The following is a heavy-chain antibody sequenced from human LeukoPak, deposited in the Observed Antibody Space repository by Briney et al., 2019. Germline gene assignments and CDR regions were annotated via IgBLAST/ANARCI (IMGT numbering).Heavy chain of an antibody. D-gene: IGHD5-12*01. CDR3: ARASASYSAFEGY. V-gene: IGHV3-7*04. CDR1: GFTFSSYW. J-gene: IGHJ4*02. CDR2: INQDGSEK. Sequence: PGGSLRLSCAASGFTFSSYWMSWVRQAPGKGLEWVANINQDGSEKYYVDSVKGRFTISRDNAKNSLYLQMNSLRAEDTAVYYYARASASYSAFEGYLGQGTLVTVSS.